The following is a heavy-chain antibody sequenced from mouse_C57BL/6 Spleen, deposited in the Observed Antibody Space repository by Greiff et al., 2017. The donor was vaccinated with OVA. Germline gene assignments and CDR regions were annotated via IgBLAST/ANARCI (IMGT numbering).Heavy chain of an antibody. J-gene: IGHJ4*01. CDR1: GYTFTSYW. Sequence: QVHVKQPGTELVKPGASVKLSCKASGYTFTSYWMHWVKQRPGQGLEWIGNINPSNGGTNYNEKFKSKATLTVDKSSSTAYMQLSSLTSEDSAVYYCARGGRGSSYAMDYWGQGTSVTVSS. CDR2: INPSNGGT. V-gene: IGHV1-53*01. CDR3: ARGGRGSSYAMDY.